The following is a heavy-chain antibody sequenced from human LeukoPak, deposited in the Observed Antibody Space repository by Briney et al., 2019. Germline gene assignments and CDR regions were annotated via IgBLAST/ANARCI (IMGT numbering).Heavy chain of an antibody. CDR2: MNPNSGNT. V-gene: IGHV1-8*01. CDR1: GYTFTSYD. CDR3: ARGRRYCSSTSCSRRVYYYYYMDV. Sequence: GASVKVPCKASGYTFTSYDINWVRQATGQGLEWMGWMNPNSGNTGYAQKFQGRVTMTRNTSISTAYMELSSLRSEDTAVYYCARGRRYCSSTSCSRRVYYYYYMDVWGKGTTVTVSS. D-gene: IGHD2-2*01. J-gene: IGHJ6*03.